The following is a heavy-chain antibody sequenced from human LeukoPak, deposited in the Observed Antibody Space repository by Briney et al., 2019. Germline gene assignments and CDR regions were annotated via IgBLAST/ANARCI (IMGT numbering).Heavy chain of an antibody. V-gene: IGHV3-23*01. J-gene: IGHJ3*02. D-gene: IGHD3-10*01. CDR3: HSGLSHDAFDI. CDR2: ISNSGGST. CDR1: GFTFSTYG. Sequence: PGGSLRLSCAASGFTFSTYGMSWVRQAPGKGLEWVSAISNSGGSTYYADSVKGRFTISRDNSKNTLYLQMNSLRAEDTAVYYCHSGLSHDAFDIWGQGTMVTVSS.